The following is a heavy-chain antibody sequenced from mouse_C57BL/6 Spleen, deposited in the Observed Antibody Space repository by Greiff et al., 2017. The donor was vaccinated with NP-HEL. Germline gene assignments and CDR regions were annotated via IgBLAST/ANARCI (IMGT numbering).Heavy chain of an antibody. CDR3: ARHGDYYGSSLLAMDY. CDR2: FYPGSGSI. D-gene: IGHD1-1*01. V-gene: IGHV1-62-2*01. Sequence: QVQLKESGAELVKPGASVKLSCKASGYTFTEYTIHWVKQRSGQGLEWIGWFYPGSGSIKYNEKFKDKATLTADKSSSTVYMALSRLTSEDAAVYFCARHGDYYGSSLLAMDYWGQGTSVTVSS. CDR1: GYTFTEYT. J-gene: IGHJ4*01.